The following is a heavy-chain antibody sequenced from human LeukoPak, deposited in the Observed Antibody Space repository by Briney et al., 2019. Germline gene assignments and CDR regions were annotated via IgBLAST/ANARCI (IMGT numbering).Heavy chain of an antibody. CDR3: ARDTLSGLAFY. CDR1: GFTFGDYE. D-gene: IGHD3-16*01. Sequence: PGGSLRLSCAASGFTFGDYEMNWGRQAPGKGLEWVSYISSSGSTIYYADSVKGRFTISRDNAKNSLFLQMNSLRAEDTAVYYCARDTLSGLAFYWGQGTLVTVSS. J-gene: IGHJ4*02. V-gene: IGHV3-48*03. CDR2: ISSSGSTI.